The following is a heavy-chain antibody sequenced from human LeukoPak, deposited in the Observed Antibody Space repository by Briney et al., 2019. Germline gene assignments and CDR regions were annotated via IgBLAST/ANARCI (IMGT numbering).Heavy chain of an antibody. V-gene: IGHV4-34*01. D-gene: IGHD6-13*01. CDR1: GGSFSGYY. CDR2: ITHGGST. J-gene: IGHJ4*02. CDR3: ARGGWHSSSWYFEY. Sequence: SETLSLTRAVYGGSFSGYYWSWLRQPPGKGLEWIGEITHGGSTNYNPSLKSRVTISVDTSKNQFSLEFNSVTAADTAVYYCARGGWHSSSWYFEYWGQGTLVTVSS.